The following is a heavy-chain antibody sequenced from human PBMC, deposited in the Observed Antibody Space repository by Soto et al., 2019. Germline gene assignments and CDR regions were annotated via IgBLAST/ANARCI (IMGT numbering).Heavy chain of an antibody. J-gene: IGHJ4*02. CDR3: AREGAVDGTDFDY. Sequence: PSETLSLTCTVSGCSISSGDYYWSWIRQPPGKGLEWVGYIYYSGSTYYNPSLKSRVTISVDTSKNQFSLKLSSVTAADTAVYYCAREGAVDGTDFDYWGQGTLVTVSS. V-gene: IGHV4-30-4*01. CDR2: IYYSGST. CDR1: GCSISSGDYY. D-gene: IGHD6-19*01.